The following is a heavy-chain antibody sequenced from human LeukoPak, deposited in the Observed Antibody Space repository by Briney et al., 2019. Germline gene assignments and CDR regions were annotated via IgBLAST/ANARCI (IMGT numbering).Heavy chain of an antibody. CDR3: AKVVVVPAAIDDHFDY. D-gene: IGHD2-2*02. CDR2: ISGSGGST. V-gene: IGHV3-23*01. J-gene: IGHJ4*02. CDR1: GFTFSSYA. Sequence: GGSLRLSCAASGFTFSSYAMSWVRQAPGKGLEWVSAISGSGGSTYYADSVKGRFTISRDNSKNTLYLQMNSPRAEDTAVYYCAKVVVVPAAIDDHFDYWGQGTLVTVSS.